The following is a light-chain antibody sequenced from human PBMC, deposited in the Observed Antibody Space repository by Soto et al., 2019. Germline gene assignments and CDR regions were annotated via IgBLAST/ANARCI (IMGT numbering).Light chain of an antibody. CDR2: ENN. CDR3: GTWDSSLSAHVV. CDR1: SSNIGNNY. J-gene: IGLJ2*01. V-gene: IGLV1-51*02. Sequence: QSGLTQPPSVSAAPGQKVTISCSGSSSNIGNNYVSWYQQLPGTAPKLLIYENNKRPSGIPDRFSGSKSGTSATLGITGLQTGDEADYYCGTWDSSLSAHVVFGGGTKLTVL.